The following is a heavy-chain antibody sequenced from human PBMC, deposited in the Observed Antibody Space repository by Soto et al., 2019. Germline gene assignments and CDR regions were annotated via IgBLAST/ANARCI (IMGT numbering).Heavy chain of an antibody. CDR2: INSNGGST. J-gene: IGHJ4*02. Sequence: SLRLSCVASGFTFSRYIMSWVRQAPGKGLEWVSTINSNGGSTYYAGSVKGRFTVSRDNSRNLLYLQMNSLRAEDTAVYYCARVPDLNYCSRTSCLYYFDYWGQGGLVTVSS. D-gene: IGHD2-2*01. CDR3: ARVPDLNYCSRTSCLYYFDY. CDR1: GFTFSRYI. V-gene: IGHV3-23*01.